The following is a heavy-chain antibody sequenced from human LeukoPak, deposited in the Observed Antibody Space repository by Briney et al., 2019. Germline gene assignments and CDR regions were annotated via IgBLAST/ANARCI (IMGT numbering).Heavy chain of an antibody. J-gene: IGHJ2*01. CDR1: GGSISSYY. Sequence: KPSETLSLTCTVSGGSISSYYWSWIRQPPGKGLEWIGYIYYSGSTNYNPSLKSRVTISVDTSKNQYSLKLSSVTAADTAVYYCARGEGSYYYDSSGYYIPNWYFDLWGRGTLVTVSS. CDR3: ARGEGSYYYDSSGYYIPNWYFDL. D-gene: IGHD3-22*01. V-gene: IGHV4-59*01. CDR2: IYYSGST.